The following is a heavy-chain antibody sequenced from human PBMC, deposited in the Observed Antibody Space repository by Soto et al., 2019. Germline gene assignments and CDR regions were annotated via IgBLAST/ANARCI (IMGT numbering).Heavy chain of an antibody. Sequence: GGPLRLSCAASGFTFSSYGMSWVRQAAGRGLEWVSAISGSGGSTYYADSVKGRFTISRDNSKNTLYMQMNSLRAEDTAVYYCAKDRPYYDFWSGYPYYYYYYGMDVWGQGTTVTVSS. CDR3: AKDRPYYDFWSGYPYYYYYYGMDV. V-gene: IGHV3-23*01. J-gene: IGHJ6*02. CDR2: ISGSGGST. CDR1: GFTFSSYG. D-gene: IGHD3-3*01.